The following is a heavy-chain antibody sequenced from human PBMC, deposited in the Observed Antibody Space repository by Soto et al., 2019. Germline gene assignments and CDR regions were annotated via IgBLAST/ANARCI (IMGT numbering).Heavy chain of an antibody. J-gene: IGHJ6*02. V-gene: IGHV1-69*13. D-gene: IGHD3-3*01. CDR1: GGTFSSYA. CDR3: ARTYYDFWSGYYTYYYYGMDV. CDR2: IIPIFGTA. Sequence: EASVKVSCKASGGTFSSYAISWVRQAPGQGLEWMGGIIPIFGTANYAQKFQGRVTITADESTSTAYMELSSLRSEDTAVYYCARTYYDFWSGYYTYYYYGMDVWGQGTTVTVSS.